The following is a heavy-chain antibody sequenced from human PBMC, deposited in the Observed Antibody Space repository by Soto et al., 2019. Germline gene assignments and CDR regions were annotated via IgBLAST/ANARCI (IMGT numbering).Heavy chain of an antibody. CDR2: IYYSGST. CDR1: GGSINDFY. V-gene: IGHV4-59*01. Sequence: PSETLSLTCTVSGGSINDFYWIWIRQPPGKGLELIGYIYYSGSTDYNPSLKGRVTISVDTSKNQFSLKLRSVTAADTAVYYCARVGGVAARTFDYWGQGTLVTVS. J-gene: IGHJ4*02. D-gene: IGHD6-6*01. CDR3: ARVGGVAARTFDY.